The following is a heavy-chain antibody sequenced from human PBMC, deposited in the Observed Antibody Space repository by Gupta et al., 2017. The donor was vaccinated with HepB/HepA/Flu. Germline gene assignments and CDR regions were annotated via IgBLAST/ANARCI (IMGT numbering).Heavy chain of an antibody. CDR2: ITDSGQNT. Sequence: EGKLLDSGGGLVRPGGSLRLSCAASGFTFSTYAMSWVRQAPGKGLEWLASITDSGQNTYYADSVKGRFTISRDNYRNTLYLQINSLRAEDTAVYYCFIYDNYFYIDVWGKGSTVTVSS. CDR3: FIYDNYFYIDV. V-gene: IGHV3-23*01. J-gene: IGHJ6*03. CDR1: GFTFSTYA. D-gene: IGHD3-22*01.